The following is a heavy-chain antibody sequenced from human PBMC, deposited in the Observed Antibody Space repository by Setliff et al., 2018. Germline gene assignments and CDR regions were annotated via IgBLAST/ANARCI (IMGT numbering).Heavy chain of an antibody. CDR1: GVSLSGYW. J-gene: IGHJ4*02. V-gene: IGHV3-74*01. CDR3: ARDPHFDS. Sequence: PGGSLRLSCVVSGVSLSGYWMHWVRQAPGKGLVWVSRIHSDGRYIYYADSVKGRFTISRDNAKNSLYLQVNSLRAEDTAVYYCARDPHFDSWGQGTLVTVSS. CDR2: IHSDGRYI.